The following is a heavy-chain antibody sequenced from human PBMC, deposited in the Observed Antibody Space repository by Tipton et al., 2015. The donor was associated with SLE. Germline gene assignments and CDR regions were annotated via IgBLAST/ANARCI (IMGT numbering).Heavy chain of an antibody. V-gene: IGHV4-34*09. CDR1: GGSFSGYY. CDR2: INHSGST. J-gene: IGHJ4*02. D-gene: IGHD2-2*01. Sequence: LRLSCAVYGGSFSGYYWSWIRQPPGKGLEWIGEINHSGSTYYNPSLKSRVTISVDTSKNQFSLKLSSVTAADTAVYYCASHSTHYCSSTSCYFDYWGQGTLVTVSS. CDR3: ASHSTHYCSSTSCYFDY.